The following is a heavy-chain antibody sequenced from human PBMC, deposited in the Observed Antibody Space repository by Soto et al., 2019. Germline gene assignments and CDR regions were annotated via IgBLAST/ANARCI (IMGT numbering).Heavy chain of an antibody. CDR2: IIPILGIA. J-gene: IGHJ6*02. CDR3: ARDTPFFYPGLGMEV. V-gene: IGHV1-69*08. D-gene: IGHD2-15*01. CDR1: GGTFSSYT. Sequence: QVQLVQSGAEVKKPGSSVKVSCKASGGTFSSYTISWVRQAPGQGLEWMGRIIPILGIANYAQKFQGRVTISANKSTSTAYMKLSSLRSVYKAVYYCARDTPFFYPGLGMEVWGQRPTVTPSS.